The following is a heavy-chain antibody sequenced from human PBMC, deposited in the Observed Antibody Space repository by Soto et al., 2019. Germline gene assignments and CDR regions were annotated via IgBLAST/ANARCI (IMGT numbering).Heavy chain of an antibody. D-gene: IGHD6-6*01. CDR2: ISGSGGST. Sequence: PGGSLRLSCAASGFTFSSYAMSWVRQAPGKGLEWVSAISGSGGSTYYADSVKGRFTISRDNSKNTLYLQMNSLRAEDTAVYYCAKDLMLLFQQLVRSPPSGDYYYYYMDVWGKGTTVTVSS. V-gene: IGHV3-23*01. CDR1: GFTFSSYA. J-gene: IGHJ6*03. CDR3: AKDLMLLFQQLVRSPPSGDYYYYYMDV.